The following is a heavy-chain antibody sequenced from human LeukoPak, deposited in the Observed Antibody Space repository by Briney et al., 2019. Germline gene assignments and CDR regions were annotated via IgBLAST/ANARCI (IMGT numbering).Heavy chain of an antibody. Sequence: PGGSLRLSCAASGFTFSDYYMSWIRQAPGKGLEWVSYISSSGSTIYYADSVKGRFTISRDNAKNSLYLQMNGLRAEDTAVYYCARGAMVIAIRNWFDPWGQGTLVTVSS. CDR2: ISSSGSTI. J-gene: IGHJ5*02. CDR3: ARGAMVIAIRNWFDP. CDR1: GFTFSDYY. V-gene: IGHV3-11*04. D-gene: IGHD2-21*01.